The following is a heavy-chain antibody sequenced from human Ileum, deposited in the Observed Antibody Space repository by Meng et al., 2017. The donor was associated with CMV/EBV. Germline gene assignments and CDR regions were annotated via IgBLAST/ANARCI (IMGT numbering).Heavy chain of an antibody. CDR2: INPDGSQK. J-gene: IGHJ4*02. CDR3: ADPPVGY. Sequence: GGSLRLSCVASGFSFNYFWMTWVRQAPGKGLEWVANINPDGSQKYYLDSVKGRFTISRDNAKNSLYLQMNSLRAEDTAVYYCADPPVGYWGQGTLVNGAS. D-gene: IGHD4-23*01. CDR1: GFSFNYFW. V-gene: IGHV3-7*01.